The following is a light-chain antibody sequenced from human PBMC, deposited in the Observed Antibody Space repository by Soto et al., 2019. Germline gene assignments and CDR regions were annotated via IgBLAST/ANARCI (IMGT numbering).Light chain of an antibody. Sequence: DIQMTQSPSTLSASVGDRVTITCRASQSISSWLAWYQQKPGKAPKLLINKASSLESGVPSRFSGSGSGTEFTLTISSLQPDDFATYYCQHYNSYSFGQGTKVDIK. V-gene: IGKV1-5*03. CDR3: QHYNSYS. CDR1: QSISSW. J-gene: IGKJ1*01. CDR2: KAS.